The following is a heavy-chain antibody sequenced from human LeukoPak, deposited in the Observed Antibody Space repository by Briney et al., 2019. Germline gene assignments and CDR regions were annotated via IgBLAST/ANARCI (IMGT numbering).Heavy chain of an antibody. Sequence: AASVKVSCKASGYTFTSYGISWVRQAPGQGLEWMGWISAYNGNTNYAQKLQGRVTMTTDTSTSTAYMELRSLRSDDTAVYYCARDRVNENYYYYMDVWGKGTTVTVSS. CDR1: GYTFTSYG. V-gene: IGHV1-18*01. CDR2: ISAYNGNT. J-gene: IGHJ6*03. CDR3: ARDRVNENYYYYMDV.